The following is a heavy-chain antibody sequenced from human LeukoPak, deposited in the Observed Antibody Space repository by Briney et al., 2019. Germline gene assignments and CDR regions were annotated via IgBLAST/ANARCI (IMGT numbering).Heavy chain of an antibody. CDR2: IWYDGSNK. CDR3: ARAPPGSSGGYFDY. J-gene: IGHJ4*02. Sequence: GGSLRLSCAASGFTFSSYGMHWVRQAPGKGLEWVAVIWYDGSNKYYADSVKGRFTISRDNSKNTLYLQMDSLRAEDTAVYYCARAPPGSSGGYFDYWGQGALVTVSS. CDR1: GFTFSSYG. V-gene: IGHV3-33*01. D-gene: IGHD2-8*02.